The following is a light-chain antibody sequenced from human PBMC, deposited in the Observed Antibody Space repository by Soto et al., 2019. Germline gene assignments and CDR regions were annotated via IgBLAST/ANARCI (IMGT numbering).Light chain of an antibody. CDR1: QDISDY. J-gene: IGKJ1*01. CDR2: AAS. Sequence: DIQLTQSPSFLSASVGDRVTITCRASQDISDYLAWYQQRPGKAPKLLIYAASTLQSGVPSRFSGGGSGTDFTLTISSLQPEDVATYYCQKYNSAPRTFGQGTKVDIK. CDR3: QKYNSAPRT. V-gene: IGKV1-27*01.